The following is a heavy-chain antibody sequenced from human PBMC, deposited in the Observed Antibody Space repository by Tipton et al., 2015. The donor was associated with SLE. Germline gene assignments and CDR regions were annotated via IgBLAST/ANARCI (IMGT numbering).Heavy chain of an antibody. J-gene: IGHJ4*02. CDR2: IYYSGST. D-gene: IGHD3-10*01. CDR1: GGSISSHY. V-gene: IGHV4-59*11. Sequence: TLSLTCTVSGGSISSHYWSWIRQPPGKGLEWIGYIYYSGSTNYNPSLKSRVTISVDTSKNQFSLKLSSVTAADTAVYYCTRDPSWFGALWGQGTLVTVSS. CDR3: TRDPSWFGAL.